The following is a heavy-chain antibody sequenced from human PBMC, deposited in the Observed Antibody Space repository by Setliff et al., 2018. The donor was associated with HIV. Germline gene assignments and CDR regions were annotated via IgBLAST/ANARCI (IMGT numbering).Heavy chain of an antibody. D-gene: IGHD6-6*01. Sequence: PGESLKISCKGSGYSFTSYWIGWVRQMPGKGLEWMGIIYPGDSDTRYSPSFEGHVTMSVDKSITTVYLQWTSLKSSDTAIYYCARRPSSYNWFDPWGQGTLVTVSS. V-gene: IGHV5-51*01. CDR1: GYSFTSYW. CDR2: IYPGDSDT. CDR3: ARRPSSYNWFDP. J-gene: IGHJ5*02.